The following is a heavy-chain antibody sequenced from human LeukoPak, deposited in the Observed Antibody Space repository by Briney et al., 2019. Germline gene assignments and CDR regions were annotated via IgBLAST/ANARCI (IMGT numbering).Heavy chain of an antibody. D-gene: IGHD2-15*01. Sequence: GGSLLLFCATSAFTFSSYGRHWFRRAPGRGLVGWAVIWYAGSNKYYEDSVKGRFTISRDHSKNTLYLQMTSMRAEDTAVYYCARDAVGLKLIDCSGGSCYAANWFDPWGQGTLVTVSS. CDR3: ARDAVGLKLIDCSGGSCYAANWFDP. J-gene: IGHJ5*02. CDR1: AFTFSSYG. CDR2: IWYAGSNK. V-gene: IGHV3-33*01.